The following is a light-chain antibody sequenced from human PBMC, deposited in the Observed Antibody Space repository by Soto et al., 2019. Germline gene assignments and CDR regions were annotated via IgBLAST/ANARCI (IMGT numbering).Light chain of an antibody. CDR1: SSDVGGYNY. CDR2: DVS. Sequence: QSALTQPASVSGSPGQSITISCTGTSSDVGGYNYVSWYQQHPGKAPKLMIYDVSNRPSGVSNRFSGSKSGNTGSLTISGLQAEDEADYFCSSYISSTTLVFGGGTKLTVL. J-gene: IGLJ2*01. CDR3: SSYISSTTLV. V-gene: IGLV2-14*03.